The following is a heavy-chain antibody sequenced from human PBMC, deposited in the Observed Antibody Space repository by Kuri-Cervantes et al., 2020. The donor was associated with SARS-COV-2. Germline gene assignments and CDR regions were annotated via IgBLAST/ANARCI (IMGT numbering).Heavy chain of an antibody. J-gene: IGHJ1*01. CDR3: ARVPEGGFSFQH. D-gene: IGHD2/OR15-2a*01. V-gene: IGHV4-34*01. Sequence: SQTLSLTCAVYGGSLSGSYWSWIRQSPGKRLERIGEVNHSGSTNYNPSLKSLVTISVDTSKNQFSLKLSSVTAADTAVYYCARVPEGGFSFQHWGQGTLVTVSS. CDR2: VNHSGST. CDR1: GGSLSGSY.